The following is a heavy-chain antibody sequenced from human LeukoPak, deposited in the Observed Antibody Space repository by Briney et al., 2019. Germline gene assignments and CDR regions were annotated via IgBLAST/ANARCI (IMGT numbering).Heavy chain of an antibody. J-gene: IGHJ5*02. D-gene: IGHD2-15*01. V-gene: IGHV4-30-4*01. CDR2: IYYSGST. CDR3: ARGGYCSGGSCYSSWFDP. CDR1: GGSISSGDYY. Sequence: PSQTLSLTCTVSGGSISSGDYYWSWIRQPPGKGLEWIGYIYYSGSTYYNPSLKSRVTISVDTSKNHCSLKLSSVTAADTAVYYCARGGYCSGGSCYSSWFDPWGQGTLVTVSS.